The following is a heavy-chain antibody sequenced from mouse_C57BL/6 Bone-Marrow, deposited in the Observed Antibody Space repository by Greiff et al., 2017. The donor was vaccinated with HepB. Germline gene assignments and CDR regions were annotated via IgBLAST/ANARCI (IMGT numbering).Heavy chain of an antibody. V-gene: IGHV14-1*01. CDR2: IDPEDGDT. Sequence: VQLQQSGAELVRPGASVKLSCTASGFNIKDYYMHWVKQRPEQGLEWIGRIDPEDGDTEYDQKFQGKATMTADTSSNTAYLQLSSLTSEDTAGYYSTTRNLPYAMDYWGQGTSLTVSS. CDR1: GFNIKDYY. CDR3: TTRNLPYAMDY. J-gene: IGHJ4*01.